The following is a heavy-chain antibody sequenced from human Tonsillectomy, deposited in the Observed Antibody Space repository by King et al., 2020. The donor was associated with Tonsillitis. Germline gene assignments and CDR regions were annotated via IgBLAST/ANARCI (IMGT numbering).Heavy chain of an antibody. CDR1: GFPFSSYT. D-gene: IGHD4-17*01. V-gene: IGHV3-21*01. Sequence: VQLVESGGGLVKPGGSLRLSCAASGFPFSSYTMNWVRPAPGKGLEWVANLNSGSTSSYYADSVRGRFTISRDNAKNSVFLPMNSLRGEDTAMYYCAKSHDYGDYGDYGMDVWGQGTTVIVSS. CDR2: LNSGSTSS. J-gene: IGHJ6*02. CDR3: AKSHDYGDYGDYGMDV.